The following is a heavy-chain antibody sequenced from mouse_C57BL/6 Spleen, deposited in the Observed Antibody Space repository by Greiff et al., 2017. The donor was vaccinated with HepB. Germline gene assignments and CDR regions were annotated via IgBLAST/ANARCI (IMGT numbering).Heavy chain of an antibody. CDR3: ARSGYGNYPWYFDV. CDR2: INPNNGGT. D-gene: IGHD2-10*02. CDR1: GYTFTDYN. V-gene: IGHV1-22*01. Sequence: EVQLKESGPELVKPGASVKMSCKASGYTFTDYNMHWVKQSHGKSLEWIGYINPNNGGTSYNQKFKGKATLTVNKSSSTAYMELRSLTSEDSAVYYCARSGYGNYPWYFDVWGTGTTVTVSS. J-gene: IGHJ1*03.